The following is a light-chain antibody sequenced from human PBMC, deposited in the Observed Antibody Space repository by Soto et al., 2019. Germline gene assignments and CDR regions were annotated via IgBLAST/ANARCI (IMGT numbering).Light chain of an antibody. CDR3: QSCDSSLTACF. CDR2: EGS. V-gene: IGLV2-14*02. CDR1: SSDVGSYNL. J-gene: IGLJ1*01. Sequence: QSVLTQPASVSGSPGQSITISYTGTSSDVGSYNLVSWYQQHPGKAPKLMIYEGSKRPSGVSNRFSGSKSGNTASLTISGLQAEDEADYYCQSCDSSLTACFFGTGTKLTVL.